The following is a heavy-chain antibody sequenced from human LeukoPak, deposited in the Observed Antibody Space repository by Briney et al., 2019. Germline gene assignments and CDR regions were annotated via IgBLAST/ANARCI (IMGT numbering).Heavy chain of an antibody. J-gene: IGHJ3*02. CDR1: GGTFSSYA. Sequence: ASVKVSCKASGGTFSSYAINWVRQAPGQGLEWMGRIIPILGIANYAQKFQGRVTITADKSTSTAYMELSSLRSEDTAVYYRARLIGSSEDDAFDIWGQGTMVTVSS. CDR2: IIPILGIA. D-gene: IGHD6-25*01. CDR3: ARLIGSSEDDAFDI. V-gene: IGHV1-69*04.